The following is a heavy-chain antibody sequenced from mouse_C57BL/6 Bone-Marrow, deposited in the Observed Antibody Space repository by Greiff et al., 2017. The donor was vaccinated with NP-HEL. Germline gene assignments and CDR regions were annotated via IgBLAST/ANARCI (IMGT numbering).Heavy chain of an antibody. V-gene: IGHV14-4*01. CDR1: GFNIKDDY. J-gene: IGHJ2*01. CDR2: IDPENGDT. CDR3: TPSGSILDY. D-gene: IGHD1-1*01. Sequence: VQLQQSGAELVRPGASVKLSCTASGFNIKDDYMHWVKQRPEQGLEWIGWIDPENGDTEYASKFQGKATITADTSSNTAYLQLSSLTSEDTAVYYCTPSGSILDYWGQGTTLTVSS.